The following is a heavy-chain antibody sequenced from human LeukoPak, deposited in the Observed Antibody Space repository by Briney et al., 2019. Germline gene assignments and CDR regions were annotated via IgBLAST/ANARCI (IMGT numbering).Heavy chain of an antibody. CDR2: IWNDGSEI. D-gene: IGHD1-1*01. V-gene: IGHV3-33*06. CDR1: GFTFSSYG. J-gene: IGHJ4*02. CDR3: AKDLTTGTLSSDC. Sequence: PGGSLRLSCAASGFTFSSYGMHWVRQAPGKGLEWVAVIWNDGSEIYYADSVKGRFTISRDNSKNTLYLQMNSLRVEDTAVYYCAKDLTTGTLSSDCWGQGTLVTVSS.